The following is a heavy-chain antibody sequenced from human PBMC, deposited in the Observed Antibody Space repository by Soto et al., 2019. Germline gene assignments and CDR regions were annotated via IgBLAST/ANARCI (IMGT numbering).Heavy chain of an antibody. V-gene: IGHV1-18*01. J-gene: IGHJ6*02. Sequence: QVQLVQSGAEVKKPGASVKVSCKASGYTFTSYGISWVRQAPGQGLEWMGWISAYNGNTNYAQTLQGRVTMTTDTSTSTAYMELRSRRSDDTAVYYCAREISGGWYPNYYYDYGMDGWGQGTTVTVSS. D-gene: IGHD6-19*01. CDR3: AREISGGWYPNYYYDYGMDG. CDR2: ISAYNGNT. CDR1: GYTFTSYG.